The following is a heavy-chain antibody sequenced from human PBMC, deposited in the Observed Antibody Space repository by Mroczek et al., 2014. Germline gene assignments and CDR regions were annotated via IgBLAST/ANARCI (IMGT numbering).Heavy chain of an antibody. V-gene: IGHV1-2*02. Sequence: VQLVETGAEVKKPGASVKVSCKASGYTFTGYYMHWVRQAPGQGLEWMGWINPNSGGTNYAQKFQGRVTMTRDTSISTAYMELSRLRSDDTAVYYCARAQSLVTIFGVVIYDYWGQGTLVTVSS. CDR2: INPNSGGT. CDR1: GYTFTGYY. J-gene: IGHJ4*02. CDR3: ARAQSLVTIFGVVIYDY. D-gene: IGHD3-3*01.